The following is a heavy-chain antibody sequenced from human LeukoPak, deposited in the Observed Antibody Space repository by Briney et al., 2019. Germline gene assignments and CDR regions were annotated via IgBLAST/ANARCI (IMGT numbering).Heavy chain of an antibody. CDR2: IYYGGTT. J-gene: IGHJ3*02. D-gene: IGHD5-24*01. V-gene: IGHV4-39*01. CDR1: GGSISSSTYY. CDR3: ARVRRRDGYYYAFDI. Sequence: SETLSPTCTVSGGSISSSTYYWAWIRQPPGKGLEWIGNIYYGGTTYYNPSLKSGVTISVDTSKNQFSLNLSSVTAADTAVYYCARVRRRDGYYYAFDIWGQGTMVTVSS.